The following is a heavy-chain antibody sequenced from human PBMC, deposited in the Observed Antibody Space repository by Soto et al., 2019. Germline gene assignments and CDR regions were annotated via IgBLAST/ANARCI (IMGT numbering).Heavy chain of an antibody. J-gene: IGHJ5*02. V-gene: IGHV3-72*01. D-gene: IGHD1-7*01. Sequence: EVQLVESGGGLVQPGGSLRLSCAASGFTFSDHYMDWVRQAPGKGLEWVGRTRNKANSYTTEYAASVKGRFTISRDDSKNSLYLQMNSLKTEDTAVYYCARENWNYANWFDPRGQGTLVTVSS. CDR3: ARENWNYANWFDP. CDR1: GFTFSDHY. CDR2: TRNKANSYTT.